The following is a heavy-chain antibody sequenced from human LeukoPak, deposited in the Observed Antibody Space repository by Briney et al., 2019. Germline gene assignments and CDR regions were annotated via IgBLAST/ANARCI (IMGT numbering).Heavy chain of an antibody. J-gene: IGHJ4*02. CDR2: ISGSGGDT. Sequence: GGSLRLSCAASGFTFNNYAMTWVRQAPGKGLEWVSAISGSGGDTFYADSVKGRFTISRDNSKNTLYLQMNSLRAEDTAVYYCARSIAAAGEFDYWGQGTLVTVSS. CDR3: ARSIAAAGEFDY. V-gene: IGHV3-23*01. D-gene: IGHD6-13*01. CDR1: GFTFNNYA.